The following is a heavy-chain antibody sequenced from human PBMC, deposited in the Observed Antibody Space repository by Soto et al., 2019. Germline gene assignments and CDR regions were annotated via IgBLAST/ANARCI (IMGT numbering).Heavy chain of an antibody. CDR2: ISGSRGST. V-gene: IGHV3-23*01. D-gene: IGHD5-18*01. Sequence: CGSLRLSCAASGFTVSSYAMSWARHTPGKGLEWVSAISGSRGSTYYADSVKGRFTISRDNSKTTLHLQMNSLRAEDTAVYYCAKDEYSYFWSPQSGSPYYYGMAVRGHGTT. CDR3: AKDEYSYFWSPQSGSPYYYGMAV. CDR1: GFTVSSYA. J-gene: IGHJ6*02.